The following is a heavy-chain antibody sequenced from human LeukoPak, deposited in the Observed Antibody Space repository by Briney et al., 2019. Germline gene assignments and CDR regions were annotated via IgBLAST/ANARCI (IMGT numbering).Heavy chain of an antibody. CDR1: GFTFRSSA. V-gene: IGHV3-21*01. CDR3: ARDGPSIAADFDC. J-gene: IGHJ4*02. D-gene: IGHD6-6*01. Sequence: GRSLRLSCAASGFTFRSSAMHWVRRAPGKGLEWVSSIRSSSSYIYYADSLKGRFTISRDNAKNSLYLQMNSLRAEDSAVYYCARDGPSIAADFDCWGQGTLVTASS. CDR2: IRSSSSYI.